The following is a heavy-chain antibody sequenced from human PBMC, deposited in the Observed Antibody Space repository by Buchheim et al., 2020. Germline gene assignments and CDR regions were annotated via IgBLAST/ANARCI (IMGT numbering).Heavy chain of an antibody. CDR2: IYYTGTT. Sequence: QVQLRESGPGLVKSSETLSLTCDVSGQSVSSGYYWGWIRQPPGKGLEWIATIYYTGTTYFNPSLKSRVTMSLDTSKNQFSLRLTSVTAADTAIYYCATDSHSPERYDYWGQGTL. D-gene: IGHD3-22*01. CDR1: GQSVSSGYY. V-gene: IGHV4-38-2*01. CDR3: ATDSHSPERYDY. J-gene: IGHJ4*02.